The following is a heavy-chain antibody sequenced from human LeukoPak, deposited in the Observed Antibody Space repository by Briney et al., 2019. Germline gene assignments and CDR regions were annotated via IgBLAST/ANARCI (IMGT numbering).Heavy chain of an antibody. CDR3: ARLVWFEDRYFDY. D-gene: IGHD3-10*01. CDR2: IYYSGST. J-gene: IGHJ4*02. CDR1: GGSISSSSFY. V-gene: IGHV4-39*01. Sequence: SETLSLTCTVSGGSISSSSFYWGWIRQPPGKGLEWIGNIYYSGSTYYNPSLKGRVTISVDTSKNQFSLKLSSVTAADTAMYYCARLVWFEDRYFDYWGQGTLVTVSS.